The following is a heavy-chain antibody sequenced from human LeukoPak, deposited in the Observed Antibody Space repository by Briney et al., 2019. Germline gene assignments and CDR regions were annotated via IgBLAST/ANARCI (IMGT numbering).Heavy chain of an antibody. Sequence: PSETLSLTCTVSGGSISSSSYYWGWIRQPPGKGLEWIGSIYYSGSTYYNPSLKSRVTISVDTSKNQFSLKLSSVTAADTAVYYCAREIYSSGWSLVNWFDPWGQGTLVTVSS. CDR2: IYYSGST. CDR3: AREIYSSGWSLVNWFDP. V-gene: IGHV4-39*07. J-gene: IGHJ5*02. D-gene: IGHD6-19*01. CDR1: GGSISSSSYY.